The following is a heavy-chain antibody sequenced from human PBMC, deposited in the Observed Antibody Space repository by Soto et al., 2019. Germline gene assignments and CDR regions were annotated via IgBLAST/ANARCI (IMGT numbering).Heavy chain of an antibody. V-gene: IGHV1-18*01. CDR2: ISAHNGNT. J-gene: IGHJ4*02. CDR1: GYTFTSYG. CDR3: ARGRDGDY. Sequence: QVRLVQSGAEVKKPGASVKVSCKASGYTFTSYGITWVRQAPGQGLEWMGWISAHNGNTDYAQKLQGRVIVTRDTSTSTAYMELRSLISDDTAVYYCARGRDGDYWGQGARVTVSS. D-gene: IGHD6-6*01.